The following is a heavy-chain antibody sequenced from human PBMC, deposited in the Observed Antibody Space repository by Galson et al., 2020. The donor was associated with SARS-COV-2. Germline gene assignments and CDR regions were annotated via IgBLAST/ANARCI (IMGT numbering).Heavy chain of an antibody. CDR3: ARNGGGLGY. CDR1: GYTFIDNS. Sequence: ASVKVSCKASGYTFIDNSLVWVRQAPGQGLDWMGSINPKSGDTNYAQTFQGRVTLTRDTSIGTAYMELSGLTSDDTAVYYCARNGGGLGYWGQGTLVTVSS. V-gene: IGHV1-2*02. J-gene: IGHJ4*02. CDR2: INPKSGDT.